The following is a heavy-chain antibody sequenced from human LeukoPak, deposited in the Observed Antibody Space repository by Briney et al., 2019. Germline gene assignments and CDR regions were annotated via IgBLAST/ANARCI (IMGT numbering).Heavy chain of an antibody. CDR3: ARDLELGEPLDY. J-gene: IGHJ4*01. V-gene: IGHV1-69*04. Sequence: GSSVKVSCKASGGTFSSYTISWVRQAPGQGFEWMGRIIPILGIANYAQKFQGRVTITADKSTSTAYMELSSLRSEDTAVYYCARDLELGEPLDYWGQEPWSPSPQ. CDR2: IIPILGIA. CDR1: GGTFSSYT. D-gene: IGHD3-16*01.